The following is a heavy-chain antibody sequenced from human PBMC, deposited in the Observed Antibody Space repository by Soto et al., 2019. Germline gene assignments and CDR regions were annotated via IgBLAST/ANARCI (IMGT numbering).Heavy chain of an antibody. D-gene: IGHD6-19*01. J-gene: IGHJ4*02. Sequence: QVQLVESGGGVVQPGRSLSLSCAASGFTFSSYAMHWVRQAPGKGLEWVAVISYDGSNKYYADSVKGRFTISRDNSKNTLYLQMNSLRAEDTAVYYCARGGWSDLYFDYWGQGTLVTVSS. CDR1: GFTFSSYA. V-gene: IGHV3-30-3*01. CDR2: ISYDGSNK. CDR3: ARGGWSDLYFDY.